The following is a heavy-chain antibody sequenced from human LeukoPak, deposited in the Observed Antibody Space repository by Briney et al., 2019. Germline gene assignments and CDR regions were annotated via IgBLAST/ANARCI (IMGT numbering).Heavy chain of an antibody. Sequence: PSETLSLTCAVSGYSISSGYYWGWIRQPPGKGLEWIGSIYHSGSTHYNPSLKSRVTISVDTPKNQFSLNLSAVTAADTAVYYLSKNGTSSYFDYWGQGTLVTVSS. CDR2: IYHSGST. J-gene: IGHJ4*02. CDR1: GYSISSGYY. D-gene: IGHD2-2*01. V-gene: IGHV4-38-2*01. CDR3: SKNGTSSYFDY.